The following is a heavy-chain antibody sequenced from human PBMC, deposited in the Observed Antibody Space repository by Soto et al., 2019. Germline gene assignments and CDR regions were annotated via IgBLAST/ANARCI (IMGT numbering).Heavy chain of an antibody. CDR3: ARLEYDYIWGSYRYPYDY. J-gene: IGHJ4*02. Sequence: QAQLVQSGAEVKKPGASVKVSCKASGYTFTSYGISWVRQAPGQGLEWMGWISAYNGNTNYAQKLQGRVTMTTDTSTSTAYMELRSLRSDDTAVYYCARLEYDYIWGSYRYPYDYWGQGTLVTVSS. V-gene: IGHV1-18*01. D-gene: IGHD3-16*02. CDR1: GYTFTSYG. CDR2: ISAYNGNT.